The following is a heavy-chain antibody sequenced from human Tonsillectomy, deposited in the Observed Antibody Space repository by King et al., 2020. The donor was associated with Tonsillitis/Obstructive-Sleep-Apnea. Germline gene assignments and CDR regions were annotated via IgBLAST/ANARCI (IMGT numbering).Heavy chain of an antibody. CDR1: GYTFTSYY. V-gene: IGHV1-46*01. Sequence: VQLVESGAEVKKPGASVKVSCKASGYTFTSYYMHWVRQAPGQGLGWMGIIKPSGGSTSYAQKFQGRVTMTRDTSTSTVYMELSSLRSEDTAVYYCARGSYGDYIDYWGQGTLVTVSS. D-gene: IGHD4-17*01. CDR3: ARGSYGDYIDY. CDR2: IKPSGGST. J-gene: IGHJ4*02.